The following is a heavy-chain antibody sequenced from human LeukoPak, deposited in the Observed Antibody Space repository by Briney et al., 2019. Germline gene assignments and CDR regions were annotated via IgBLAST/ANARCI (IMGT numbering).Heavy chain of an antibody. CDR2: IKQDGSEK. CDR3: ARAGTDLWRPFDY. CDR1: GFTFSSYW. J-gene: IGHJ4*02. Sequence: GGSLRLSCAASGFTFSSYWMSWGRQAPGKGLEWVANIKQDGSEKYYVDSVKGRFTISRDNAKNSLYLQMNSLRAEDTAVYYCARAGTDLWRPFDYWGRGTLVTVSS. V-gene: IGHV3-7*04. D-gene: IGHD1-14*01.